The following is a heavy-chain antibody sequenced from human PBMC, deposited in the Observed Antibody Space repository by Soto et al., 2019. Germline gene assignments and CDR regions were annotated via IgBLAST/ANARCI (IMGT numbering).Heavy chain of an antibody. V-gene: IGHV1-2*04. CDR1: GYTFTGYY. CDR2: INPNSGGT. CDR3: ARERPPRYSSSWYATWFDP. Sequence: GASVKVSCKASGYTFTGYYMHWVRQAPGQGLEWMGWINPNSGGTNYAQKFQGWVTMTRDTSISTAYMELSRLRSDDTAVYYCARERPPRYSSSWYATWFDPWGQGTLVTVSS. D-gene: IGHD6-13*01. J-gene: IGHJ5*02.